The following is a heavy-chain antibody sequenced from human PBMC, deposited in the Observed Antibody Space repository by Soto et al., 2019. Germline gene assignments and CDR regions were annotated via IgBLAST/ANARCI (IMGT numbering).Heavy chain of an antibody. Sequence: EVQLLESGGGLVQPGGSLRLSCAASGFTFSNYAMSWVRQVPGKGLEWVSAISGSDIGTYYADSVKGRFTISRDNSKNTLYLQMNSLRDEDTAVYYCAKERRDGYNYGFDYWGQGTLVTVSS. CDR3: AKERRDGYNYGFDY. J-gene: IGHJ4*02. CDR2: ISGSDIGT. CDR1: GFTFSNYA. V-gene: IGHV3-23*01. D-gene: IGHD5-12*01.